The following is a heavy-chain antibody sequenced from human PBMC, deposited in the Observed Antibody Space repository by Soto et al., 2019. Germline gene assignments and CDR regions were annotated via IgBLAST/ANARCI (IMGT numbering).Heavy chain of an antibody. Sequence: QVQVVESGGGVVQPGGSLRLSCAASGFTFATYAMHWVRQAPGKGLEWVAVISDDGSDKYYADSVKGRFSISRDNSKSTLFLQLDSLRHEETSVYRCAKDRHTDDLYYYDSWCQGALITVSA. CDR1: GFTFATYA. CDR3: AKDRHTDDLYYYDS. V-gene: IGHV3-30*18. J-gene: IGHJ4*02. D-gene: IGHD3-16*01. CDR2: ISDDGSDK.